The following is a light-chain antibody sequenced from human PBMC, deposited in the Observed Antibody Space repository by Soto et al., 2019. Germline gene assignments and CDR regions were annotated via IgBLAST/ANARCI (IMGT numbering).Light chain of an antibody. Sequence: QAVVTQPPSASGTPGQRVTISCSGSSSNIGTNTVSWYQQLPGTAPKLLIYTNNLRPSGVPDRFSGSKSGTSASLAISGLQSEDEADYYCAAWDDSLNGPVFGGGTQLTVL. CDR3: AAWDDSLNGPV. V-gene: IGLV1-44*01. J-gene: IGLJ2*01. CDR1: SSNIGTNT. CDR2: TNN.